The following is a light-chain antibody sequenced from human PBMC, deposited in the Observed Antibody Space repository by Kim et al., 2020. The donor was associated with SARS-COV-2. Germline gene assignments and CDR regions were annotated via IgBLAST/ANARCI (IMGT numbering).Light chain of an antibody. CDR3: QQYNNWPLT. CDR2: GAS. Sequence: VSPGERATLSCRASQSISGDLAWYQQKPGQAPRLLIYGASTRATATPASFSGSGSGSEFTLTISSLQSEDFAVYYCQQYNNWPLTFGGGTKVDIK. V-gene: IGKV3-15*01. CDR1: QSISGD. J-gene: IGKJ4*01.